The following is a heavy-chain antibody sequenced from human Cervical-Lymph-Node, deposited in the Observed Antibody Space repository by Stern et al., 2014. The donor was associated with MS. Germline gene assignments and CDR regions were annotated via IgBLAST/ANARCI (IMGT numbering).Heavy chain of an antibody. V-gene: IGHV3-30-3*01. J-gene: IGHJ4*02. CDR1: GFTFSTYA. Sequence: VQLVESGGGVVQPGRSLTLSFVVSGFTFSTYAMHWVRQAPGKGLEWVAFVSYDGTKSNSTDSVKARFTVSRDNSKNTLYLHMNSLRDEDTAVYFCARGGRGSGLEYWGQGALVSVSS. CDR2: VSYDGTKS. CDR3: ARGGRGSGLEY. D-gene: IGHD6-19*01.